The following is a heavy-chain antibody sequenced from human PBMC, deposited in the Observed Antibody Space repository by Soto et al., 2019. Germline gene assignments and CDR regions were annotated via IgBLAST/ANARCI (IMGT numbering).Heavy chain of an antibody. CDR1: GFTFSHYG. CDR2: ISSDGSKT. Sequence: QVQLVESGGGVVQPGRSLRLSCAASGFTFSHYGMHWVRQLPGKGLEWVAVISSDGSKTYYADSVKGRFTISRDNFRNTLDLQMNSLRTEDTAVYYCAKEYRSGWADYWGQGTLVTVSS. J-gene: IGHJ4*02. V-gene: IGHV3-30*18. D-gene: IGHD6-19*01. CDR3: AKEYRSGWADY.